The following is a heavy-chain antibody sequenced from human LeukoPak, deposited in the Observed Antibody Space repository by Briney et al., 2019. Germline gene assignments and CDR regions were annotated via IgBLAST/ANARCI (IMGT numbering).Heavy chain of an antibody. D-gene: IGHD6-19*01. V-gene: IGHV4-34*01. J-gene: IGHJ3*02. Sequence: SETLSLTCAVYGGSFSGYYWSWIRQPPGKGLEWIGEINHSGSTNYNPSLKSRVTISVDTSKNQFSLKLNSVTAADTAVFYCARHIPQWLGPDSFDIWGQGTMVTVSS. CDR2: INHSGST. CDR1: GGSFSGYY. CDR3: ARHIPQWLGPDSFDI.